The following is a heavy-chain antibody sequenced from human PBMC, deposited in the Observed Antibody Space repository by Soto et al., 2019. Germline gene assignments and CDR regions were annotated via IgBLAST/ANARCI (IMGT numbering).Heavy chain of an antibody. V-gene: IGHV1-18*01. CDR3: ARGGVLEWLLYYYMDV. Sequence: ASVKVSCKASGYTFTSYGISWVRQAPGQGLEWMGWMNAYNGNTNYAQKFQGRVTMTTDTSISTAYMELSSLRSEDTAVYYCARGGVLEWLLYYYMDVWGKGTTVTVSS. CDR1: GYTFTSYG. J-gene: IGHJ6*03. D-gene: IGHD3-3*01. CDR2: MNAYNGNT.